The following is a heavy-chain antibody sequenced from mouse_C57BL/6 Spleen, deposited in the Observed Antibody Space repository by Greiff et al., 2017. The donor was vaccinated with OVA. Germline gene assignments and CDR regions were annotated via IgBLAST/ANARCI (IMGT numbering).Heavy chain of an antibody. CDR1: GFNIKNTY. D-gene: IGHD1-1*01. Sequence: EVQLQQSVAELVRPGASVKLSCTASGFNIKNTYMHWVKQRPEQGLEWIGRIDPANGNTNYAPKFQGKATITADTSSNTAYLQLSSLTSEDTAIYYCAHYYGSSYRYFDVWGTGTTVTVSS. J-gene: IGHJ1*03. CDR2: IDPANGNT. CDR3: AHYYGSSYRYFDV. V-gene: IGHV14-3*01.